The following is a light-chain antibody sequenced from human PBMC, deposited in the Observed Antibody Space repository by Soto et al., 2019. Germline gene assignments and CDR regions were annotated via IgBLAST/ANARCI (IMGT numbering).Light chain of an antibody. J-gene: IGKJ4*01. CDR3: MQSLPFPLT. CDR1: QSLLHSNGKTC. Sequence: VMTQTPLFLSVTPGQPASISCKSSQSLLHSNGKTCLYWYLQRPGHPPQLLIYEVSNRLSGVPARFSGSGSGTDFTLKISRAEAEDAGVYYCMQSLPFPLTFGGGTKVEIK. V-gene: IGKV2D-29*01. CDR2: EVS.